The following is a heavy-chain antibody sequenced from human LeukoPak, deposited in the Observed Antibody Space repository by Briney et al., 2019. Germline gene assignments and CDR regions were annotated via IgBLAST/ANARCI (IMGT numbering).Heavy chain of an antibody. Sequence: GRSLRLSCAASGFTFSSYAMHWVRQAPGKGLEWVAVISYDGSNKYYADSVKGRFTISRDNSKNTLYLQMNSLRAEDTAVYYCARDSRCSSTSCPAGAFDIWGQGTLVTVSS. V-gene: IGHV3-30*04. J-gene: IGHJ4*02. CDR2: ISYDGSNK. CDR3: ARDSRCSSTSCPAGAFDI. D-gene: IGHD2-2*01. CDR1: GFTFSSYA.